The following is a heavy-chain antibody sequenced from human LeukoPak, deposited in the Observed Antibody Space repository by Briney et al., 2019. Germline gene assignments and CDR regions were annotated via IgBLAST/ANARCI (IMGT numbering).Heavy chain of an antibody. J-gene: IGHJ4*02. CDR1: GFTFRSHA. V-gene: IGHV3-23*01. D-gene: IGHD2-21*01. CDR2: IYENGGTT. Sequence: GGSLRLSCAGSGFTFRSHAMSWVRQAPEKGLEFVSGIYENGGTTYYADSVKGRFSISRNNSKNTLYLQMDSLRGEDTAVYYCAKDFRIGYSAHFDYWGQGALVTVSS. CDR3: AKDFRIGYSAHFDY.